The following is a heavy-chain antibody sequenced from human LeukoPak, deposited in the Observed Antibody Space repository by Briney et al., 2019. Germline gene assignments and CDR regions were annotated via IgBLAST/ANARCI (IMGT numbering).Heavy chain of an antibody. CDR2: IYYSGTT. Sequence: SETLSLTCTVSGGSISSYYWSWIRQPPGKGLEWIGYIYYSGTTKYNPSLKSRVTISIDTSKKQFSLKLSSVTAADTAVYYCARQVGSGIDYWGQGTLVTVSS. CDR3: ARQVGSGIDY. V-gene: IGHV4-59*08. CDR1: GGSISSYY. D-gene: IGHD1-26*01. J-gene: IGHJ4*02.